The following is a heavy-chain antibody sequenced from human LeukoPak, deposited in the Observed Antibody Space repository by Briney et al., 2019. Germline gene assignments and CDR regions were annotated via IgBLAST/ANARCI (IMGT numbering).Heavy chain of an antibody. CDR2: IKSKTDGGTT. V-gene: IGHV3-15*01. CDR3: TTDSYYYDSSGYYYVSFPRRSDY. J-gene: IGHJ4*02. Sequence: PGGSLRLSCAASGFTFSNAWMSWVRQAPGKGLEWVGRIKSKTDGGTTDYAAPVKGRFTISRDDSKNTLYLQMNSLKTEDTAVYYCTTDSYYYDSSGYYYVSFPRRSDYWGQGTLVTVSS. CDR1: GFTFSNAW. D-gene: IGHD3-22*01.